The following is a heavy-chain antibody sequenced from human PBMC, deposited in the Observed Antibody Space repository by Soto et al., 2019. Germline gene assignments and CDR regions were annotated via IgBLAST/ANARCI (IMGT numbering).Heavy chain of an antibody. J-gene: IGHJ3*02. D-gene: IGHD3-10*01. Sequence: SETLSLTCTVSGGSISSGDYYWSWIRQPPGKGLEWIGYIYYSGSTYYNPSLKSRVTISVDTSKNQFSLKLSSVTAADTAVYYCAREIGEWDPTDAFDIWGQGTMVTVSS. CDR2: IYYSGST. V-gene: IGHV4-30-4*01. CDR1: GGSISSGDYY. CDR3: AREIGEWDPTDAFDI.